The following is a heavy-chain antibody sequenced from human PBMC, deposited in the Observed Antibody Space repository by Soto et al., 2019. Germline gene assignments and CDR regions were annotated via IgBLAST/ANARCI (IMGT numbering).Heavy chain of an antibody. D-gene: IGHD1-20*01. J-gene: IGHJ4*02. V-gene: IGHV3-30-3*01. Sequence: GGSLRLSCAASGFTFSSYAMHWVRQAPGKGLEWVAVISYDGTHKDNADSVKGRFTISRDNSKKTLYLQMSSLRAEDTAVYYCAGDTSAVTGTTGDFDYWGQGTMVTVYS. CDR3: AGDTSAVTGTTGDFDY. CDR2: ISYDGTHK. CDR1: GFTFSSYA.